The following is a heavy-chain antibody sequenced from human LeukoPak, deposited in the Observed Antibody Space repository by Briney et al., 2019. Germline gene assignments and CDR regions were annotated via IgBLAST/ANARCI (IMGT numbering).Heavy chain of an antibody. CDR2: IKQDGSEK. CDR3: ARDSDGSGSYYKGFDY. D-gene: IGHD3-10*01. V-gene: IGHV3-7*01. CDR1: GFTFSSYS. J-gene: IGHJ4*02. Sequence: PGGSLRLSCAASGFTFSSYSMNWVRQAPGKGLEWVANIKQDGSEKYYVDSVKGRFTISRDNAKNSLYLQMNSLRAEDTAVYYCARDSDGSGSYYKGFDYWGQGTLVTVSS.